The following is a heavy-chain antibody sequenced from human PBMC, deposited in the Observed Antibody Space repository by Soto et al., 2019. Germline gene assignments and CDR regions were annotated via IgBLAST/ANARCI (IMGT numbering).Heavy chain of an antibody. CDR2: IYYSGST. V-gene: IGHV4-31*03. CDR3: ARSSKTYYDFWSGYPDGFDY. Sequence: QVQLQESGPGLVKPSQTLSLTCTVSGGSISSGGYYWSWIRQHPGKGLEWIGYIYYSGSTYYNPSLKSRVTISVDTSKNQFSLKLSSVTAADTAVYYCARSSKTYYDFWSGYPDGFDYWGQGTLVTVSS. D-gene: IGHD3-3*01. J-gene: IGHJ4*02. CDR1: GGSISSGGYY.